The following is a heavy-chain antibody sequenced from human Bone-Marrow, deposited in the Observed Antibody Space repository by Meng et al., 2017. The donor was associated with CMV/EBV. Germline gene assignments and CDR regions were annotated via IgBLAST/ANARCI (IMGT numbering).Heavy chain of an antibody. CDR3: ARESPLIDYFDY. D-gene: IGHD2-15*01. V-gene: IGHV1-2*02. Sequence: ASVKVFCKASGYTFTGYYMHWVRQAPGQGLEWMGWINPNSGGTNYAQKFQGRVTMTRDTSISTAYMELSRLRSDDTAVYYCARESPLIDYFDYWGQGTLVTVSS. J-gene: IGHJ4*02. CDR1: GYTFTGYY. CDR2: INPNSGGT.